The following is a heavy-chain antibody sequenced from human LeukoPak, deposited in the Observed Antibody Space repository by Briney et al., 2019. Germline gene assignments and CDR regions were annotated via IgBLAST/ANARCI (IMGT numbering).Heavy chain of an antibody. Sequence: NPSETLSLTCTVSGSSISSGGYYWSWIRQHPGKGLEWIGYIYYSGSTYYNPSLKSRVTISVDTSKNQFSLKLSSVAAADTAVYYCASMVRGVIPRAFDIWGQGTMVTVSS. D-gene: IGHD3-10*01. CDR2: IYYSGST. CDR3: ASMVRGVIPRAFDI. CDR1: GSSISSGGYY. V-gene: IGHV4-31*03. J-gene: IGHJ3*02.